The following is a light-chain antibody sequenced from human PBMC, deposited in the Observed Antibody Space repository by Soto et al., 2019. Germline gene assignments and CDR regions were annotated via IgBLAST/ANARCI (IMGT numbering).Light chain of an antibody. V-gene: IGKV3-11*01. CDR2: DAS. Sequence: EILLTQSPATLSLSPGERATLSCRASQSVSSYLAWYQQKPGQAPRLLIYDASNRATGIPARFSGSGSGTDFALTISSLQPDDFATYYCQQYNSYSPTFGQGTKVDIK. CDR3: QQYNSYSPT. CDR1: QSVSSY. J-gene: IGKJ1*01.